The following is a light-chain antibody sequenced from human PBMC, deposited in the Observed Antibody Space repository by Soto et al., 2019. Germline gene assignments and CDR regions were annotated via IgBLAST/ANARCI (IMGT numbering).Light chain of an antibody. V-gene: IGLV2-14*01. CDR1: SSDIGGYKF. J-gene: IGLJ2*01. Sequence: QSALTQPASVSGSPGQSITISCTGTSSDIGGYKFVSWYQQHPGKAPKLLIHEVNNRPSGVSIRFSASKSGNTASLTISGLQAEDEADYYCSSDTTSSTLIFGGGTKLTVL. CDR3: SSDTTSSTLI. CDR2: EVN.